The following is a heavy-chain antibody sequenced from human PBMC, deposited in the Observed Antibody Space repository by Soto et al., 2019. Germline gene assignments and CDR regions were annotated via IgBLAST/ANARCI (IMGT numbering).Heavy chain of an antibody. CDR1: GYTFTGFY. Sequence: ASVKVSCKASGYTFTGFYMHWVRQAPGQGLEWMGWINPNSGGTNSTQKFQGWVTMTRDTSISTAYMELSRLTSDDTAVYYCATXRASIAVAAETDYYFDYWGQGTVVTVSS. D-gene: IGHD6-19*01. CDR2: INPNSGGT. CDR3: ATXRASIAVAAETDYYFDY. J-gene: IGHJ4*02. V-gene: IGHV1-2*04.